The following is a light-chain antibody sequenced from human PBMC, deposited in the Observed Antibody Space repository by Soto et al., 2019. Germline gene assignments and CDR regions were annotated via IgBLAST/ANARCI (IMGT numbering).Light chain of an antibody. V-gene: IGKV1-39*01. CDR2: AAS. CDR3: QQSYSTPLT. Sequence: DIQMTQSPSSLSASVGDRVTITCRASQSIRSYLNWYQQKPGKAPKVLIYAASTLQSGVPSRFSGSGSGTDFTLTINSLQTEDFATYYCQQSYSTPLTFGGGTKVEIK. J-gene: IGKJ4*01. CDR1: QSIRSY.